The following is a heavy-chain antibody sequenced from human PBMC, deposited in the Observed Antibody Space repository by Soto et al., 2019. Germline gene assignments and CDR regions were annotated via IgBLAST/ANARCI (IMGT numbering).Heavy chain of an antibody. CDR1: GFTFSSYA. D-gene: IGHD2-2*01. Sequence: EVQLLESGGGLVQPGGSLRLSCAASGFTFSSYAMSWVRQAPGKGLERVSAISGSGGSTYYADSVKGRFTISRDNSKNTLYLQMNSLRAEDTAVYYCAKGDCSSTSCYPNYYYYYMDVWGKGTTVTVSS. CDR3: AKGDCSSTSCYPNYYYYYMDV. V-gene: IGHV3-23*01. CDR2: ISGSGGST. J-gene: IGHJ6*03.